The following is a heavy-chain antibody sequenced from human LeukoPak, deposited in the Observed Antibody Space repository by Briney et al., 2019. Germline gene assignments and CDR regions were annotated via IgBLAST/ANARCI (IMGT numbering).Heavy chain of an antibody. CDR2: ISYDGSNK. Sequence: GGSLRLSCAASGFTFSSYATHWVRQAPGKGLEWVAVISYDGSNKYYADSVKGRFTISRDNSKNTLYLQMNSLRAEDTAVYYCARDGNYYGSGSYLDYWGQGTLVTVSS. D-gene: IGHD3-10*01. V-gene: IGHV3-30-3*01. CDR1: GFTFSSYA. J-gene: IGHJ4*02. CDR3: ARDGNYYGSGSYLDY.